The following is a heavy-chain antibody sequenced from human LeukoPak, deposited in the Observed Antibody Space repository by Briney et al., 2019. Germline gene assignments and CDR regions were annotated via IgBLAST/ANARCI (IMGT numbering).Heavy chain of an antibody. Sequence: PGGSLRLSCAASGFTFSSYGMHWVRQAPGEGLEWVAVISYDGSSKNYADSVKGRFTISRDNSKNTLYLQMNSLRAEDTAVYYCAKAMAPYGGSYYYFDYWGQGTLVTVSS. D-gene: IGHD1-26*01. CDR1: GFTFSSYG. CDR2: ISYDGSSK. V-gene: IGHV3-30*18. CDR3: AKAMAPYGGSYYYFDY. J-gene: IGHJ4*02.